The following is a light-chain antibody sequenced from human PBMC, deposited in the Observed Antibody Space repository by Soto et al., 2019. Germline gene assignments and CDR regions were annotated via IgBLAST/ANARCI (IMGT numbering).Light chain of an antibody. CDR2: GAS. CDR3: QQYGRSPPT. Sequence: ETVMTQSPATLSVSPGERATLSCWTSQSIGSDLAWYQQRPGQAPRLLIYGASTRAIGIPARFSASGSRTEFTLTISNLQSEDFAVYYCQQYGRSPPTFGQGTKVDIK. CDR1: QSIGSD. V-gene: IGKV3-15*01. J-gene: IGKJ1*01.